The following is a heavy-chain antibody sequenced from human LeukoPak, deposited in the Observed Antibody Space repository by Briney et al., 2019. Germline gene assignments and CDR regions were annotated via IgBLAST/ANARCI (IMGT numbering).Heavy chain of an antibody. CDR3: AREGGPYRPLDY. Sequence: SETLSLTCTVSGGSVSSSSYYWGWIRQPPGEGLEWIGEVHLSGRTNYNPSLESRVTMSVDMSENHISLKLTSVTAADTAVYYCAREGGPYRPLDYSGQGTLVTVSS. J-gene: IGHJ4*02. CDR2: VHLSGRT. CDR1: GGSVSSSSYY. V-gene: IGHV4-39*07.